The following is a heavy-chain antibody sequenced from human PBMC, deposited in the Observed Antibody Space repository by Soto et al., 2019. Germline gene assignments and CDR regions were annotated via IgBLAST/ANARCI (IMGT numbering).Heavy chain of an antibody. D-gene: IGHD1-1*01. CDR3: ARGKSLEN. J-gene: IGHJ4*02. V-gene: IGHV1-8*01. CDR1: GYTFTSYD. CDR2: ANPNSGNT. Sequence: QVQLVQSGAEVKKPGASVKVSCKASGYTFTSYDINWVRQATGQGLEWMGWANPNSGNTGYSQKFXGXVXXTRDTSITTAYMELSSLRSEDTAVYYCARGKSLENWGQGTLVTVSS.